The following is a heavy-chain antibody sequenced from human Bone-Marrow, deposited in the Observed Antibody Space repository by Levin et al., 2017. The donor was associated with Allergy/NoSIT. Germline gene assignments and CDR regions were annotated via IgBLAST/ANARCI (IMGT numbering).Heavy chain of an antibody. Sequence: PGESLKISCAASGFTFSSYSMNWVRQAPGKGLEWVSSISSSGLYIYYADSVKGRFTISRDNAKNSLYLQMNSLRAEDTAVYYCARDSSPEGNDYWGQGTLVTVST. CDR1: GFTFSSYS. D-gene: IGHD6-19*01. V-gene: IGHV3-21*01. CDR2: ISSSGLYI. J-gene: IGHJ4*02. CDR3: ARDSSPEGNDY.